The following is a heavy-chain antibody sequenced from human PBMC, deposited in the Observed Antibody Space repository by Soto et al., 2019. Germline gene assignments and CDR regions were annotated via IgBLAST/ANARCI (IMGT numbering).Heavy chain of an antibody. CDR1: GGSISSDYYH. Sequence: SETLSLTCTVSGGSISSDYYHWTWIRQYPGKGLEWIGEINHSGSTHYNPSLKSRVTISVDTSKNQFSLKLSSVTAADTAVYYCARVNLRYCSGGSCSNWGQGTLVTVSS. V-gene: IGHV4-39*07. CDR2: INHSGST. D-gene: IGHD2-15*01. J-gene: IGHJ4*02. CDR3: ARVNLRYCSGGSCSN.